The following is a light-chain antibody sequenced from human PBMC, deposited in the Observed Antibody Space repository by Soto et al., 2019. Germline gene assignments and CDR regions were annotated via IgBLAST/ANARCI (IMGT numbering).Light chain of an antibody. Sequence: SYELTQPPSLSVAPGQTARITCWGNNIGSKSVPWYQQKPGQAPVLVVYDDSDRPSGIPERFSGSNSGNTATLTIGRVEAGDEAESYCQVWDSSNDHAVFGGGTQLTVL. CDR3: QVWDSSNDHAV. V-gene: IGLV3-21*02. J-gene: IGLJ7*01. CDR2: DDS. CDR1: NIGSKS.